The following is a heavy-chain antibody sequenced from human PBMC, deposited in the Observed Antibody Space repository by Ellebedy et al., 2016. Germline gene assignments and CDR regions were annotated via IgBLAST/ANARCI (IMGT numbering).Heavy chain of an antibody. Sequence: SETLSLTXTVSGGSISSSSYYWGWIRQPPGKGLEWIGSIYYSGSTYYNPSLKSRVTISVDTSKNQFSLKLSSVTAADTAVYYCARQSVFGEGAFDIWGQGTMVTVSS. J-gene: IGHJ3*02. D-gene: IGHD3-10*02. CDR2: IYYSGST. CDR1: GGSISSSSYY. CDR3: ARQSVFGEGAFDI. V-gene: IGHV4-39*01.